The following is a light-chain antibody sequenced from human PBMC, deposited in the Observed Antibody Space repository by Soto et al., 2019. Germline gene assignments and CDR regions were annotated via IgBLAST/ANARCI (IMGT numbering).Light chain of an antibody. Sequence: QSFLTQPRSVSGSPGQSVTISCTGTSSDVGRYNYVSWYQQHPGKAPKLIIYDVTKRPSGVPDRFSGSKSGNTASLTISGLQAEDEADYYCCSYAGSYTHVFGTGTKLTVL. CDR1: SSDVGRYNY. V-gene: IGLV2-11*01. CDR2: DVT. J-gene: IGLJ1*01. CDR3: CSYAGSYTHV.